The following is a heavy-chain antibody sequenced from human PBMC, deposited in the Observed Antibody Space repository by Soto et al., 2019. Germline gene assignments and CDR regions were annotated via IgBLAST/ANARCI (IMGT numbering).Heavy chain of an antibody. CDR2: IIPIFGTA. CDR3: ARDRGYYDYVWGSYRYRFFAY. CDR1: GGTFSSYA. D-gene: IGHD3-16*02. V-gene: IGHV1-69*12. J-gene: IGHJ4*02. Sequence: QVQLVQSGAEVKKPGSSVKVSCKASGGTFSSYAISWVRQAPGQGLEWMGGIIPIFGTANYAQKFQGRVTITADEPTSRAYMELSSLRSEDTAVYYCARDRGYYDYVWGSYRYRFFAYWGQGTLVTVSS.